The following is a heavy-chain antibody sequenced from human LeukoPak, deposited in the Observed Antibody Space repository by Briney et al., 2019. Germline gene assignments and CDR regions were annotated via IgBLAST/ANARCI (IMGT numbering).Heavy chain of an antibody. Sequence: PGGSLRLSCAASGFTFSNYWMTWVRQAPGKGLEWVTVIYLDGRADYADSVKGRFTISSDNSKNTVYLQMNSLKDEDTAVYYCARDAETSLANWGQGTLVTVSP. CDR2: IYLDGRA. J-gene: IGHJ4*02. D-gene: IGHD5-24*01. CDR3: ARDAETSLAN. V-gene: IGHV3-66*01. CDR1: GFTFSNYW.